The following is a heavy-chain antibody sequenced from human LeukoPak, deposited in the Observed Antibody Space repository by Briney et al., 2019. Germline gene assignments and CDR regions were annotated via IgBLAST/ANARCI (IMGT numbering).Heavy chain of an antibody. D-gene: IGHD6-19*01. V-gene: IGHV4-38-2*02. CDR3: ARDPGFSSSFTIFDP. J-gene: IGHJ5*02. Sequence: ASETLSLTCTVSGYSISSGYFWGWIRQPPGKGLEWIGNIYHTGSTYYNPSLLSRVTISVDTSKNQFSLKLTSVTAADTAVYYCARDPGFSSSFTIFDPWGQGTLVTVSS. CDR2: IYHTGST. CDR1: GYSISSGYF.